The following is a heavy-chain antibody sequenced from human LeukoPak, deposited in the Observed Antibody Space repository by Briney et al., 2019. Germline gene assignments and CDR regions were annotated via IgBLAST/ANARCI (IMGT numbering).Heavy chain of an antibody. Sequence: AGGSLRLSCAAPGFTFVNSSLNWVRQAPGKGLEWVSGINGSASYNYYADSVKGRFTVSRDSAKNSLYLEMSSLRVEDTAVYYCVRAFGGYDSQRFYYNMDVWGKGTTVTVSS. CDR3: VRAFGGYDSQRFYYNMDV. CDR2: INGSASYN. D-gene: IGHD5-12*01. CDR1: GFTFVNSS. V-gene: IGHV3-21*06. J-gene: IGHJ6*03.